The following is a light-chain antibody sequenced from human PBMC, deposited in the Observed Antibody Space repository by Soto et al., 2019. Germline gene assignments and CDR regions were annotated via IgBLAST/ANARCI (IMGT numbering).Light chain of an antibody. V-gene: IGKV1-39*01. CDR3: QQSYSTPRT. CDR2: AAS. Sequence: DIQMTQSPSSLSASVGDRVNITCRASQSISTYLNWYQHKPGKAPKLLIYAASSLQSGVPLRFSGGGSGTDFTLTISSLQPEDFATYYCQQSYSTPRTFGQGTKLEIK. CDR1: QSISTY. J-gene: IGKJ2*01.